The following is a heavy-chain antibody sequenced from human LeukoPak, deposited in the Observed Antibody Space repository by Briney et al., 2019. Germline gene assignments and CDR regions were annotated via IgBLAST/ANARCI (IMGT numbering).Heavy chain of an antibody. J-gene: IGHJ4*02. Sequence: KPSETLSLTCTVSGGSISTSNDYWGWIRQPPGKGLEWIGSIYYSGSTNYNASLKSRVTISVDTSTNQFSVKLSSVTSGDAAVYSCASGYSYGSAYWGQGTLVTPPS. CDR1: GGSISTSNDY. D-gene: IGHD5-18*01. CDR3: ASGYSYGSAY. CDR2: IYYSGST. V-gene: IGHV4-39*07.